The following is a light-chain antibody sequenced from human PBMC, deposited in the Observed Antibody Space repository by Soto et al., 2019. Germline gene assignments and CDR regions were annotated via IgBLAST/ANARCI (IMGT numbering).Light chain of an antibody. V-gene: IGLV2-8*01. J-gene: IGLJ2*01. CDR3: SSYAGSNNLV. Sequence: QSALTQPPSASGSPGQSVTISCTGTSSDVGGYNYVSWYQHHPGNAPKLMIYEVSKRPSGVPDRFSGSKSGNTASLTVSGLQAEDEADYYGSSYAGSNNLVFGGGTTLTVL. CDR2: EVS. CDR1: SSDVGGYNY.